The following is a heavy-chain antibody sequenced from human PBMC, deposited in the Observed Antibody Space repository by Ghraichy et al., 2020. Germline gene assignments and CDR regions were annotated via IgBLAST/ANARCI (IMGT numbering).Heavy chain of an antibody. D-gene: IGHD6-25*01. CDR2: IIPIFGTA. J-gene: IGHJ4*02. CDR3: ARYPTGPVAAGGYFDY. Sequence: VKVSCTASGGTFSSYAISWVRQAPGQGLEWMGGIIPIFGTANYAQKFQGRVTITADESTSTAYMELSSLRSEDTAVYYCARYPTGPVAAGGYFDYWGQGTLVTVSS. CDR1: GGTFSSYA. V-gene: IGHV1-69*13.